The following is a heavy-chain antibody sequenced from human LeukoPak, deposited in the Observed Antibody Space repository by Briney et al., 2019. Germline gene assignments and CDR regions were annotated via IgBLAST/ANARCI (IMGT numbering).Heavy chain of an antibody. CDR3: AKDPGYCSSTSCYGSEYFQH. V-gene: IGHV3-23*01. J-gene: IGHJ1*01. Sequence: GGSLRLSCAASGFTFSSYAMSWVRQAPGKGLEWVSAISGSGGNTYYADSVKGRFTISRDNSKNTLYLQMNSLRAEDTAVYYCAKDPGYCSSTSCYGSEYFQHWGQSTLVTVSS. CDR1: GFTFSSYA. D-gene: IGHD2-2*01. CDR2: ISGSGGNT.